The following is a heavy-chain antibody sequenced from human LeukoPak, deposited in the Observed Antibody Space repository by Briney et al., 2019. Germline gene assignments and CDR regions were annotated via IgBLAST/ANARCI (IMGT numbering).Heavy chain of an antibody. D-gene: IGHD6-19*01. CDR1: GLTPSRCG. Sequence: PGGSLRPSCVASGLTPSRCGMSWVRQAPGKGLEWVSAISGSGDGTYYADSVKGRFTISRDNSKSMLYLEMNSLRAEDTATYYCAARPTSAAVAPSDFWGQGTLVTVSS. V-gene: IGHV3-23*01. CDR3: AARPTSAAVAPSDF. J-gene: IGHJ4*02. CDR2: ISGSGDGT.